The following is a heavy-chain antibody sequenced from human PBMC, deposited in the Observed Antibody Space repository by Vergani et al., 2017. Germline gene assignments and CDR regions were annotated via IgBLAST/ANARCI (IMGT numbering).Heavy chain of an antibody. J-gene: IGHJ3*02. CDR3: ARSWEPDDACDI. Sequence: VQLKESGPGLVKPSGTLSLTCAVSGGSISSSTWWRWVRQPPGKGREWVSAISGSGGSTYYADSVKGRFTISRDNSKNPLYLQMNSLRAEEPAVYCCARSWEPDDACDIWGQGKMVNVSS. CDR2: ISGSGGST. V-gene: IGHV3-23*01. CDR1: GGSISSST. D-gene: IGHD1-26*01.